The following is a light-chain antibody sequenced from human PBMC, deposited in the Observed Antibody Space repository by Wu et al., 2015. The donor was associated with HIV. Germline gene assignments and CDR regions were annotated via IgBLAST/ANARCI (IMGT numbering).Light chain of an antibody. CDR1: QSISSNS. Sequence: EIVLTQSPATLSLSPGERATLSCGASQSISSNSLAWYQQKPGLAPRLLIYDTSRRATGIPDRFSGSGSGTDFTLTISRLEPEDFAFYYCQQYSSSQYTFGQGTKLEIQ. CDR2: DTS. CDR3: QQYSSSQYT. J-gene: IGKJ2*01. V-gene: IGKV3D-20*01.